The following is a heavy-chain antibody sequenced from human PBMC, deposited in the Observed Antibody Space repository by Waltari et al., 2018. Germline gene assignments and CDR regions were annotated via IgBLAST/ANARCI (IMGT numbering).Heavy chain of an antibody. Sequence: QVQLVQSGAEVKKPGSSVKVSCKASGGTFSSYAISWVRQAPGQGLEWMGGIIPIFGTANYAQKFQCRVTITTDESTSTAYMELGSLRSEDTAVDYCARSVYYYDSSGYYYFDYWGQGTLVTVSS. J-gene: IGHJ4*02. CDR1: GGTFSSYA. CDR3: ARSVYYYDSSGYYYFDY. CDR2: IIPIFGTA. D-gene: IGHD3-22*01. V-gene: IGHV1-69*05.